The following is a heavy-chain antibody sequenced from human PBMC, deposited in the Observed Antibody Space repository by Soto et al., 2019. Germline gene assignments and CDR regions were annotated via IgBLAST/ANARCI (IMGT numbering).Heavy chain of an antibody. CDR3: SYARSLYDYDSSGYCDGAFDI. J-gene: IGHJ3*02. D-gene: IGHD3-22*01. Sequence: PGGSLRLSCAASGFTFSSYSMNWVRQAPGKGLEWVSYISSSSSTIYYADSVKGRFTISRDNAKNSLYLQMNSLRDEDTAVYYCSYARSLYDYDSSGYCDGAFDIWGQGTMVTVSS. V-gene: IGHV3-48*02. CDR2: ISSSSSTI. CDR1: GFTFSSYS.